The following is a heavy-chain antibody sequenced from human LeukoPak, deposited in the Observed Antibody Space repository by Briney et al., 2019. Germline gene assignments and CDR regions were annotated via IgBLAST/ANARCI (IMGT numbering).Heavy chain of an antibody. CDR3: ARWGDCSSTSCYGSSRWFDP. CDR2: ISAYNGNT. J-gene: IGHJ5*02. V-gene: IGHV1-18*01. Sequence: ASVKVSCKASGYTFTSYGISCVRQAPGQGLEWMGWISAYNGNTNYAQKLQDRVTMTTDTSTSTAYMELRSLRSDDTAVYYCARWGDCSSTSCYGSSRWFDPWGQGTLVTVSS. CDR1: GYTFTSYG. D-gene: IGHD2-2*01.